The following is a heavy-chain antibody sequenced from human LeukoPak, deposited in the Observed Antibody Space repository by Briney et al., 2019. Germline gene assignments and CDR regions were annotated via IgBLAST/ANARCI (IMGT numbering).Heavy chain of an antibody. V-gene: IGHV3-23*01. CDR1: GFTFTRYA. CDR3: ANRGTTGS. CDR2: ISASGGET. Sequence: GGSLRLSCVSSGSGFTFTRYAMSWVRQAPGKGLQWVATISASGGETNYADSVKGRFTISRDNSNYILYLQMNSLTDADTAVYYCANRGTTGSWGQGTLVTVSS. D-gene: IGHD1-1*01. J-gene: IGHJ5*02.